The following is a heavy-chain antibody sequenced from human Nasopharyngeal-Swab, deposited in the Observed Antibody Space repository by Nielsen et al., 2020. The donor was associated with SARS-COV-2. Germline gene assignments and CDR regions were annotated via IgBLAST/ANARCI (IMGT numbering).Heavy chain of an antibody. D-gene: IGHD3/OR15-3a*01. CDR2: ISSSSSYI. CDR1: GFPFSSYS. J-gene: IGHJ4*02. CDR3: ASGYDFWTGYGY. Sequence: ESLKISCAASGFPFSSYSMNWVRQAPGKGLEWVSSISSSSSYIYYADSVKGRFTISRDNAKNSLYLQMNSLRAEDTAVYYCASGYDFWTGYGYWGQGTLVTVSS. V-gene: IGHV3-21*01.